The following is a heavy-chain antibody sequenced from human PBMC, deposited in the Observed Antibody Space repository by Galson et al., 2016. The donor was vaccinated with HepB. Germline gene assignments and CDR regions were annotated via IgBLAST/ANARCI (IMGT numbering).Heavy chain of an antibody. CDR3: AREASGSYPDAFDM. V-gene: IGHV4-59*01. CDR2: IHYSGTS. J-gene: IGHJ3*02. D-gene: IGHD1-26*01. CDR1: GGSITSNY. Sequence: SETLSLTCTVSGGSITSNYWSWIRQPPGKGLEWIGYIHYSGTSKYNPSLSSRVTISVDTSKKQFSLKLRSVTAADTAVDYCAREASGSYPDAFDMWGQGTMVTVSS.